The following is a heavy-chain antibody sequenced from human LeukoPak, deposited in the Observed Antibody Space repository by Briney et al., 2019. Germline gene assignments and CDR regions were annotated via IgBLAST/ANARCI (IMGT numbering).Heavy chain of an antibody. J-gene: IGHJ4*02. Sequence: ASVKVSCKASGYTFTGYYMHWVRQAPGQGLEWMGWINPNSGGTNYAQKFQGRVTMTRDTSISTAHMELSRLRSDDTAVYYCARGYCSGGSCYLVYWGQGTLVTVSS. CDR2: INPNSGGT. D-gene: IGHD2-15*01. V-gene: IGHV1-2*02. CDR1: GYTFTGYY. CDR3: ARGYCSGGSCYLVY.